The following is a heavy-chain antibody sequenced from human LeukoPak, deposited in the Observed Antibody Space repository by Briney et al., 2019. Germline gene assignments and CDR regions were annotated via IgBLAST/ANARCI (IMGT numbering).Heavy chain of an antibody. J-gene: IGHJ4*02. Sequence: GGSLRLSCAASGFTFSSYGMHWVRQAPGKGLEGVAVISYDGSNKYYADSVKGRFTISRDNSKNTLYLQMNSLRAEDTAVYYCATAGWGLRSDMYQWGQGTLVTVSS. D-gene: IGHD5-12*01. CDR2: ISYDGSNK. CDR1: GFTFSSYG. V-gene: IGHV3-30*03. CDR3: ATAGWGLRSDMYQ.